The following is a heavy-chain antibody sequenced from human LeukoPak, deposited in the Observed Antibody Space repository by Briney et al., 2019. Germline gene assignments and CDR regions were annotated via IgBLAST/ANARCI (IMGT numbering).Heavy chain of an antibody. CDR2: INHSGST. J-gene: IGHJ4*02. V-gene: IGHV4-34*01. Sequence: SETLSLTCAVYGGSFSGYYGSWIRQPPGKGLEWIGEINHSGSTNYNPSLKSRVTISVDTSKNQFSLKLSSVTAADTAVYYCARGGLRYFDWFPRYWGQGTLVTVSS. CDR1: GGSFSGYY. D-gene: IGHD3-9*01. CDR3: ARGGLRYFDWFPRY.